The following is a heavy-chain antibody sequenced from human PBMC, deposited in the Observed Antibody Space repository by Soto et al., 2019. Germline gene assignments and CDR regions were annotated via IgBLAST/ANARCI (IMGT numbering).Heavy chain of an antibody. V-gene: IGHV3-23*01. CDR2: VTYSGANT. J-gene: IGHJ4*02. CDR3: AKEYVTIFGVSDY. Sequence: GGSLRLSCAASGFTFGSYAMSWVRQAPGKGLEWVSLVTYSGANTYYAGSVTGRFTISRDNSRNTLYLQMSSLRVEDTAVYYCAKEYVTIFGVSDYWGQGTLVTVSS. D-gene: IGHD3-9*01. CDR1: GFTFGSYA.